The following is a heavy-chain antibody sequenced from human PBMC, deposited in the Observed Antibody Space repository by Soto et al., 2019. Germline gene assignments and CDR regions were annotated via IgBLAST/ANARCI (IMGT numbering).Heavy chain of an antibody. CDR2: MNEDGSEK. CDR1: GFTSSNYW. J-gene: IGHJ5*02. Sequence: EVQLVESGGGLVQPGGSLRLSCAASGFTSSNYWMSWARQAPGKGLEWVANMNEDGSEKNYVDSVKGRFTISRDSAKNSLYLQMNSLRAEDTAVYYCARGALGRYDPWGQGTLVTVSS. D-gene: IGHD3-10*01. CDR3: ARGALGRYDP. V-gene: IGHV3-7*04.